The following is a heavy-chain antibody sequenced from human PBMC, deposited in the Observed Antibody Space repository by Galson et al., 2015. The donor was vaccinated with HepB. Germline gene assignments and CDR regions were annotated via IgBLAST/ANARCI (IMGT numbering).Heavy chain of an antibody. CDR1: GGSIASSSYY. V-gene: IGHV4-39*07. J-gene: IGHJ4*02. D-gene: IGHD3-10*01. Sequence: LSLTCTVSGGSIASSSYYWGWIRQPPGKGLEWIGNIYYSGNTYYNPSLDSRVTISVDTSKNQFSLKVTSVTAADTALYYCARVSRFGGPYFDYWGQGTLVTVSS. CDR3: ARVSRFGGPYFDY. CDR2: IYYSGNT.